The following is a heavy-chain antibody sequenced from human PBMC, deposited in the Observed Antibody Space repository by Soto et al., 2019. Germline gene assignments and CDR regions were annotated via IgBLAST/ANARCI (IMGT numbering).Heavy chain of an antibody. CDR2: ISFDANIE. D-gene: IGHD3-10*01. CDR1: GVTFSIYG. V-gene: IGHV3-30*03. CDR3: QQTAGCSIGACFSEFDVSDYLDP. J-gene: IGHJ5*02. Sequence: QVQLAQSGGGGAQPGRSLRLSCAGSGVTFSIYGMHWVRQATGTGLEGVAVISFDANIEYYAASVKGRFTISSDNSNNPLYLQMNSLRAEGAAVLYHQQTAGCSIGACFSEFDVSDYLDPGGQRAMVT.